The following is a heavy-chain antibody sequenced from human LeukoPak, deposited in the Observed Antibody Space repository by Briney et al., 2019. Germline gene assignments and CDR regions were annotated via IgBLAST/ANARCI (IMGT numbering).Heavy chain of an antibody. D-gene: IGHD2-2*01. J-gene: IGHJ3*02. CDR2: IKQDGSEK. V-gene: IGHV3-7*01. CDR3: ARWRRRYCSSTSCLDAFDI. CDR1: GFTFSSYW. Sequence: GGSLRLSCAASGFTFSSYWMSWVRQAPGKGLEWVANIKQDGSEKYYVDSVKGRFTISRDNAKNSLYLQMHSLRAEDTAVYYCARWRRRYCSSTSCLDAFDIWGQGTMVTVSS.